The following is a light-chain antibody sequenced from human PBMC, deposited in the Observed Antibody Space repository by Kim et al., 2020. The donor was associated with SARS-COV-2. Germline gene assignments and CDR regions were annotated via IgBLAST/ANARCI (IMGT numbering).Light chain of an antibody. CDR2: DAT. J-gene: IGKJ4*01. CDR3: QQRRNWPPLT. V-gene: IGKV3-11*01. CDR1: QNVDIY. Sequence: ETVLTQSPATLSLSPGERATLSCRASQNVDIYLAWYQQKPGQAPRLLIYDATNRATGIPDRFSGSGSGTDFTLTISGLEPEDFAIYYCQQRRNWPPLTFGGGTKLEIK.